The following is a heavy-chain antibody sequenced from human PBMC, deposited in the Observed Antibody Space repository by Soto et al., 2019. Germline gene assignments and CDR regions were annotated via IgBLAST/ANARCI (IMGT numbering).Heavy chain of an antibody. D-gene: IGHD6-19*01. J-gene: IGHJ4*02. V-gene: IGHV3-23*01. Sequence: GSLRLYCAASGFTSSSYAMSWVRQAPGKGLEWVSAISGSGGSTYYADSVKGRFTISRDNSKNTLYLQMNSLRAEDTAVYYCARGRSAWSLDYWAQGALVTVSS. CDR1: GFTSSSYA. CDR2: ISGSGGST. CDR3: ARGRSAWSLDY.